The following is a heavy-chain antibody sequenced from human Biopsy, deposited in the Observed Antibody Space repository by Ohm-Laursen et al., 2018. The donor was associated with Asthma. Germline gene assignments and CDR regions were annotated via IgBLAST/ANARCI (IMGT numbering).Heavy chain of an antibody. D-gene: IGHD1-26*01. CDR2: ISFDGSNK. Sequence: SLRLSCTASGFTFSNYGMHWVRQAPGKGLDWVAVISFDGSNKNYTDSVKGRFIISRDNSGNTLHLQMNSLRAEDTAVYFCAKEVFPGWELRRGPDSWGQGTLVTVSS. CDR1: GFTFSNYG. CDR3: AKEVFPGWELRRGPDS. V-gene: IGHV3-30*18. J-gene: IGHJ4*02.